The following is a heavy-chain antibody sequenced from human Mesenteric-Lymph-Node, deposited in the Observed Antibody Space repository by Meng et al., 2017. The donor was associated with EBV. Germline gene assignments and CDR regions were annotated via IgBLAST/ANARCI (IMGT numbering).Heavy chain of an antibody. V-gene: IGHV1-46*01. CDR3: ARGREFSGYQEYYFDY. Sequence: QVQLVQSGAEVKKPGSSVKVSCKASGGTFSSYAISWVRQAPGQGLEWMGIINPNSGSTNYAQKFQGRVTMTRDTSTTTGYMELSSLRSEDTAVYYCARGREFSGYQEYYFDYWGQGTLVTVSS. D-gene: IGHD5-12*01. J-gene: IGHJ4*02. CDR1: GGTFSSYA. CDR2: INPNSGST.